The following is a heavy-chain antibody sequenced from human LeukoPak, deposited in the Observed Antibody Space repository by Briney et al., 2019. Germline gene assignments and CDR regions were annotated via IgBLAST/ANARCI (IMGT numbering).Heavy chain of an antibody. CDR3: ARGGMRAAAGTFDY. CDR2: ISGSGDST. V-gene: IGHV3-23*01. J-gene: IGHJ4*02. D-gene: IGHD6-13*01. CDR1: GLTFGSNA. Sequence: GGSLRLSCAASGLTFGSNAMTWVRQAPGKGLEWVSSISGSGDSTYHADSVKGRFTISRDNSKNTLYMQMNSLRVEDTAVYYCARGGMRAAAGTFDYWGQGTLVTVSS.